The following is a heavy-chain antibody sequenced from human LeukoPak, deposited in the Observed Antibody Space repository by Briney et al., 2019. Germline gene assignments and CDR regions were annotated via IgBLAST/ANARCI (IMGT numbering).Heavy chain of an antibody. V-gene: IGHV4-59*01. CDR2: IYYSGST. J-gene: IGHJ3*02. CDR1: GGSLSSYY. CDR3: ARDKGLHAFDI. D-gene: IGHD4-11*01. Sequence: SETLSLTCTVSGGSLSSYYWSWIRQPPGKGLEWIGYIYYSGSTNYNPSLKSRVTISVDTSKNQFSLKLSSVTAADTAVYYCARDKGLHAFDIWGQGTMVTVSS.